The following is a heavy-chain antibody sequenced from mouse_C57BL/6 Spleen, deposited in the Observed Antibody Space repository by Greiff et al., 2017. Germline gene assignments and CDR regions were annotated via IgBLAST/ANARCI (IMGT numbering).Heavy chain of an antibody. Sequence: EVQLQQSGAELVRPGASVKLSCTASGFNIKDDYMHWVKQRPEQGLEWIGWIDPENGDTEYASKFQGKATITADTSSNTAYLQLSSLTSEDSAVYFCARPWGYYFDYWGQGTTLTVSS. CDR3: ARPWGYYFDY. J-gene: IGHJ2*01. CDR2: IDPENGDT. V-gene: IGHV14-4*01. CDR1: GFNIKDDY.